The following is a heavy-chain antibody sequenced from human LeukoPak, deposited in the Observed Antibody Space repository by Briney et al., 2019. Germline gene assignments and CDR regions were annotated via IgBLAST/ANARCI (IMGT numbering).Heavy chain of an antibody. V-gene: IGHV3-21*01. CDR2: ISSGSSYI. D-gene: IGHD3-3*01. J-gene: IGHJ4*02. CDR1: GFTFNTYS. Sequence: GGSLRLSCAASGFTFNTYSMNWVREAPGKRLEWVSFISSGSSYIYYADSVKGRFTISRDNAKNSLYLQMNSLRAEDTAVYYCARERSASFDYWGQGTLVTVSS. CDR3: ARERSASFDY.